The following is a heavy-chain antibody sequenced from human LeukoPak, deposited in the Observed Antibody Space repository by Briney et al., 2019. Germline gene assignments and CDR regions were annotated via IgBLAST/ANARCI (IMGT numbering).Heavy chain of an antibody. CDR1: GSSLDDYA. CDR3: AKDSTPRGVQLAFYFDY. V-gene: IGHV3-9*01. CDR2: ISRSSGTI. D-gene: IGHD2-8*01. Sequence: GGSLRLSCVASGSSLDDYAMHWVRQPPGKGLEWVAGISRSSGTIYYSDSVKGRFTISRDNAKNSVYLQMNSLRADDTAFYYCAKDSTPRGVQLAFYFDYWGQGALVTVSS. J-gene: IGHJ4*02.